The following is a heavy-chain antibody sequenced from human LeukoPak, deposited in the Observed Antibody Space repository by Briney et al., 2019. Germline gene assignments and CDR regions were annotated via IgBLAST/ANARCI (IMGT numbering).Heavy chain of an antibody. CDR3: GRHVLKTRFVGGPDGKFHY. D-gene: IGHD1-26*01. V-gene: IGHV4-59*08. J-gene: IGHJ4*02. CDR1: GVSIRSYS. Sequence: SETLTLTCTVCGVSIRSYSRMWIRQPPGKGLEWMGYIYYSGSTNYNPSLKRRVTISVETSKDQFSLQLRSATAAETAVYYCGRHVLKTRFVGGPDGKFHYWGQGTVVSVSS. CDR2: IYYSGST.